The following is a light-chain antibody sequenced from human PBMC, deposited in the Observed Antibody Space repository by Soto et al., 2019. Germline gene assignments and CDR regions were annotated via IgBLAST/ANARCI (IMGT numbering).Light chain of an antibody. CDR2: GAS. J-gene: IGKJ3*01. V-gene: IGKV3-20*01. CDR1: QSVSSSY. Sequence: EIVLTQSPGTLSLSPGERATLSCRASQSVSSSYLAGYQQKPGQAPRLLIDGASSRATGIPDRFSGSGSGTDFTPTNSRLKPEDFAVYYCQQYGSSLFTVGPGTKGDIK. CDR3: QQYGSSLFT.